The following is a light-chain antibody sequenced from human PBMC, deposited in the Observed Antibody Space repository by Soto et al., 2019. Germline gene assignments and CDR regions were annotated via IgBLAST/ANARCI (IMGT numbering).Light chain of an antibody. J-gene: IGKJ1*01. CDR1: QSVRRN. CDR2: DAS. V-gene: IGKV3-15*01. Sequence: ELIIAQSPAPLSVSPGARATLSCGAGQSVRRNLAWYQQKPGQAHRLLIHDASTRATGIPARFSGSGSGTEFTPTISSLQPEDFAVYYGQEYNNWPPWTFGQGTKVDI. CDR3: QEYNNWPPWT.